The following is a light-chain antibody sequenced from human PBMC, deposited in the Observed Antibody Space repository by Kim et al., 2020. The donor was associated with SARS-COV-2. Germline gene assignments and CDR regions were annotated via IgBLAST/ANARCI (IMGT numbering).Light chain of an antibody. CDR3: QQYSYSPLT. CDR1: QSVSDSN. V-gene: IGKV3-20*01. J-gene: IGKJ1*01. Sequence: PGVRATLASMASQSVSDSNLALYQQKPGRAPRRLICGASARATGIPDRFSGSVSGTGFTLTISTLEPEDFSMYYCQQYSYSPLTFGQGTKVDIK. CDR2: GAS.